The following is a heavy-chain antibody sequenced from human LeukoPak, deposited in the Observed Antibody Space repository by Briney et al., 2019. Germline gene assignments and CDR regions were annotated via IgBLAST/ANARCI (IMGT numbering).Heavy chain of an antibody. CDR2: ICGSGGCT. Sequence: GGSLRLSCEASGFAFNTYAIYWVRQAPGKGLEWVSGICGSGGCTYYADSVKGRFTISRDNSKNTVYLQMNSLTADDTAVYYCAKTTVGYSSGRYPGWPADCWGQGTLVTVSS. CDR1: GFAFNTYA. J-gene: IGHJ4*02. D-gene: IGHD6-19*01. V-gene: IGHV3-23*01. CDR3: AKTTVGYSSGRYPGWPADC.